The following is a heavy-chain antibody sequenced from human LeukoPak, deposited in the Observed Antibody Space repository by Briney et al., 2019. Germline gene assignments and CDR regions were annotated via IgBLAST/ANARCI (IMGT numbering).Heavy chain of an antibody. V-gene: IGHV1-46*01. J-gene: IGHJ4*02. CDR2: IYPRDGST. CDR3: ARDQEGFDY. Sequence: ASVKVSCKASGYTFTSNYIHWVRQAPGQGLEWMGMIYPRDGSTSYAQKFQGRVTVTRDTSTSTVHMELSGLRSEDTAVYYCARDQEGFDYWGQGILVTVST. CDR1: GYTFTSNY.